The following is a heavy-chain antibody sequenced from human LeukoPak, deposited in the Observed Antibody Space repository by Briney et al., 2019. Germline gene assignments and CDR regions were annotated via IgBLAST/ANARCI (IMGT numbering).Heavy chain of an antibody. V-gene: IGHV5-51*01. D-gene: IGHD3-22*01. CDR2: IYPGDSDT. CDR1: GYSFTGYW. Sequence: GESLEISCKGSGYSFTGYWIGWVRQMPGKGLEWMRIIYPGDSDTRYSPSFQGQVTISADKSSSTAYLQWSSLKASDTAMYYCASPLDYYDSSGYAFHIWGQGTMVTVSS. J-gene: IGHJ3*02. CDR3: ASPLDYYDSSGYAFHI.